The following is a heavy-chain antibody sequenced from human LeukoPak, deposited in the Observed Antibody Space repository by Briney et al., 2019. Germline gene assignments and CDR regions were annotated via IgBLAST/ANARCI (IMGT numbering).Heavy chain of an antibody. CDR2: INHSGST. CDR3: ARGRSGGTVDY. CDR1: GGSFSGCY. V-gene: IGHV4-34*01. Sequence: PSETLSLTCAVYGGSFSGCYWSWIRQPPGKGLEWIGEINHSGSTNYNPSLKSRVTISVDTSKNQFSLKLSSVTAADTAVYYCARGRSGGTVDYWGQGTLVTVSS. J-gene: IGHJ4*02. D-gene: IGHD2-15*01.